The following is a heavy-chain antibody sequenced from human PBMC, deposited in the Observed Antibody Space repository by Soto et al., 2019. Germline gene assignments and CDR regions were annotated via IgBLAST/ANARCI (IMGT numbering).Heavy chain of an antibody. CDR1: GGSITSSGYY. V-gene: IGHV4-31*03. CDR2: TSNSGST. Sequence: QVQLQESGPGLVKPSQTLSLTCTVSGGSITSSGYYWSWIRQHPGEGLEWIGFTSNSGSTSYNPSLNSRVTISVDTSSNQFSLNRKSVTAADTAVYYCARGGGSTKVDYWGQGTLVTVSP. J-gene: IGHJ4*02. D-gene: IGHD2-2*01. CDR3: ARGGGSTKVDY.